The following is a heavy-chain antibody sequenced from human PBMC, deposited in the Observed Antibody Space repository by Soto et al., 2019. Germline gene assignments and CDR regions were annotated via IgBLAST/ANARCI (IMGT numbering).Heavy chain of an antibody. CDR3: AREVVVVADLFDY. Sequence: QVQLQESGPGLVKPSQTMSLTCTVSGGSISSGGYYWSWIRQHPGQVLEWIGYIYYSGSTYYNPSLKSRVTISVDTSKNQFSLKLSSVTAADTAVYYCAREVVVVADLFDYWGQGTLVTVSS. J-gene: IGHJ4*02. V-gene: IGHV4-31*03. CDR2: IYYSGST. CDR1: GGSISSGGYY. D-gene: IGHD2-15*01.